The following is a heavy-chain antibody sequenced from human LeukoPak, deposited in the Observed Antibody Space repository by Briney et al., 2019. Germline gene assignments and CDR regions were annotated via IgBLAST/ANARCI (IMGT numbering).Heavy chain of an antibody. V-gene: IGHV3-53*05. CDR3: AKDFFYYDSSGPPDY. CDR2: IYSGGST. J-gene: IGHJ4*02. Sequence: PGGSLRLSCAASGFTVSSNYMSWVRQAPGKGLEWVSVIYSGGSTYYADSVEGRFTISRDNSKNTLYLQMNSLRAEDTAVYYCAKDFFYYDSSGPPDYWGQGTLVTVSS. CDR1: GFTVSSNY. D-gene: IGHD3-22*01.